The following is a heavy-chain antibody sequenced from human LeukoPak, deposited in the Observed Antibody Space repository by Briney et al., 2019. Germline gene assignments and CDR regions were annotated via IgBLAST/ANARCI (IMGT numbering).Heavy chain of an antibody. CDR2: IYYSGST. V-gene: IGHV4-59*08. CDR3: ARTFGPWDTIDY. D-gene: IGHD1-26*01. CDR1: GGSISSYY. Sequence: SETPSLTCTVSGGSISSYYWSWIRQPPGKGLEWIGYIYYSGSTNYNPSLKSRVTISVDTSKNQFSLKLSSVTAADTAVYYCARTFGPWDTIDYWGQGTLVTVSS. J-gene: IGHJ4*02.